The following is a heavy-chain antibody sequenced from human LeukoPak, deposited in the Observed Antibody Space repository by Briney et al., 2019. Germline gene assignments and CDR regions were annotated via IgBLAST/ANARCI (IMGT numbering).Heavy chain of an antibody. Sequence: ETLSLTCAVYGGSFSGYYWSWIRQPPGKGLEWIGEINHSGSTNYNPSLKSRVTISVDTSKNQFSLKLSSVTAADTAVYYCARVGDYVWGSYRYPHYFGYWGQGTLVTVSS. CDR2: INHSGST. CDR3: ARVGDYVWGSYRYPHYFGY. V-gene: IGHV4-34*01. J-gene: IGHJ4*02. D-gene: IGHD3-16*02. CDR1: GGSFSGYY.